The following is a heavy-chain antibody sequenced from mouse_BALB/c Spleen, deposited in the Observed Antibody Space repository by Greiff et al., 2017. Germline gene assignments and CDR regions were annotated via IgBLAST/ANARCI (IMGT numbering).Heavy chain of an antibody. V-gene: IGHV1-7*01. Sequence: VQLQESGAELAKPGASVKMSCKASGYTFTSYWMHWVKQRPGQGLEWIGYINPSTGYTEYNQKFKDKATLTADKSSSTAYMQLSSLTSEDSAVYYCARYRYGNYGGWYFDVWGAGTTVTVSS. J-gene: IGHJ1*01. CDR1: GYTFTSYW. D-gene: IGHD2-10*02. CDR2: INPSTGYT. CDR3: ARYRYGNYGGWYFDV.